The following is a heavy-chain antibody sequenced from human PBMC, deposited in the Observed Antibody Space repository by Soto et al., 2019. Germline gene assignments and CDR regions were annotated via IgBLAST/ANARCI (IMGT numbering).Heavy chain of an antibody. CDR1: GFTFSSYA. J-gene: IGHJ4*02. V-gene: IGHV3-23*01. CDR3: AKDSRITMIVVVTKPGFDY. CDR2: ISGSGGST. D-gene: IGHD3-22*01. Sequence: PGGSLRLSCAASGFTFSSYAMSWVRQAPGKGLEWVSAISGSGGSTYYADSVKGRFTISRDNSKNTLYLQMNSLRAEDTAVYYCAKDSRITMIVVVTKPGFDYWGQGALVTVSS.